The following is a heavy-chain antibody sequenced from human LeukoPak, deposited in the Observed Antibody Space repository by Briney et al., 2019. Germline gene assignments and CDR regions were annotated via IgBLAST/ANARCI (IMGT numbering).Heavy chain of an antibody. J-gene: IGHJ4*02. D-gene: IGHD3-10*01. Sequence: HPGGSLRLSCEASGFTFSTSTMHWVRQAPGKGLEWVANINQHGGDIHYVDSVKGRFTISRDNAKNSLYLQMNSLRAEDTAVYYCARLLSSVSPTYYYGSGSYTPRLYYFDYWGQGTLVTVSS. CDR3: ARLLSSVSPTYYYGSGSYTPRLYYFDY. V-gene: IGHV3-7*01. CDR2: INQHGGDI. CDR1: GFTFSTST.